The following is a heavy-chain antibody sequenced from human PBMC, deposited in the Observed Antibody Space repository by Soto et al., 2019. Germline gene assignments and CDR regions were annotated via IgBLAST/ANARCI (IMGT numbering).Heavy chain of an antibody. D-gene: IGHD2-21*02. J-gene: IGHJ5*02. V-gene: IGHV4-4*07. CDR1: GDSFRGYY. Sequence: QVQLQESGPGLVKPSETLSLTCTVSGDSFRGYYWSWIRQPAGKGVEWIGRVYTSGNTDYNPSLMSRVTVSVDTSKNQFSLKLRSVTAGDTAVYYCAREVRETVGDGYWCDPWGQGALVTVSS. CDR2: VYTSGNT. CDR3: AREVRETVGDGYWCDP.